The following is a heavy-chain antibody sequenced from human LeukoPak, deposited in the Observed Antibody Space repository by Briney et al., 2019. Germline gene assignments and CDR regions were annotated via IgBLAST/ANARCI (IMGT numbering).Heavy chain of an antibody. CDR2: IYYSGST. Sequence: SETLSLTCTVSGGSISSYYWSWIRQPPGKGLEWIGYIYYSGSTNYNPSLKSRVTISVDTSKNQFSLKLSSVTAADTSVYYCARQELYCSSTSCYGSAFDYWGQGNLVTVSS. CDR3: ARQELYCSSTSCYGSAFDY. D-gene: IGHD2-2*01. J-gene: IGHJ4*02. V-gene: IGHV4-59*08. CDR1: GGSISSYY.